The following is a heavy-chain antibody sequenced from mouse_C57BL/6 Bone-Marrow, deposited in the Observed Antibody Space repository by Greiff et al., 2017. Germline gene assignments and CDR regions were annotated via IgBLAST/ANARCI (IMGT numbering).Heavy chain of an antibody. V-gene: IGHV1-81*01. CDR1: GYTFTSYG. Sequence: QVQLQQSGAELARPGASVKLSCKASGYTFTSYGISWVKQRTGQGLEWIGEIYPRSGNTYYNEKFKGKAKLTADKSSSTAYMELRSLTSEDSAVYFCARGDYYAMDYWGQGTSVTVSS. CDR3: ARGDYYAMDY. CDR2: IYPRSGNT. J-gene: IGHJ4*01.